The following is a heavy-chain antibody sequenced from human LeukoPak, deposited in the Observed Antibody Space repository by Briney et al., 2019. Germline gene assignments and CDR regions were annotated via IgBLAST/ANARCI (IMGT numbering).Heavy chain of an antibody. CDR2: ISGDGGST. D-gene: IGHD3-22*01. J-gene: IGHJ4*02. V-gene: IGHV3-43*02. Sequence: GGSLRLSRAASGFTFDDYAMHWVRQAPGKGLEWVSLISGDGGSTYYADSVKGRFTISRDNSKNSLYLQMNSLRTEDTALYYCAKDIQYDDSSGYYSPFDYWGQGTLVTVSS. CDR1: GFTFDDYA. CDR3: AKDIQYDDSSGYYSPFDY.